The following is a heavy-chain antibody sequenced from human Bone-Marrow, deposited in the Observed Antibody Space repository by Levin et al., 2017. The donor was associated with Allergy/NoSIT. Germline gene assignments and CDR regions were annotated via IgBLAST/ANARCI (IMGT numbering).Heavy chain of an antibody. Sequence: PGGSLRLSCAASGFTFNTYAVNWVRQAPGKGLQWVSAISGSGGSTYYADSVKGRFTISRDNSKNMLYLQMNSLRAEDTAVYYCACCVIYTTGWCNWFDPWGQGTLVTVSS. CDR3: ACCVIYTTGWCNWFDP. J-gene: IGHJ5*02. CDR2: ISGSGGST. D-gene: IGHD2-2*02. CDR1: GFTFNTYA. V-gene: IGHV3-23*01.